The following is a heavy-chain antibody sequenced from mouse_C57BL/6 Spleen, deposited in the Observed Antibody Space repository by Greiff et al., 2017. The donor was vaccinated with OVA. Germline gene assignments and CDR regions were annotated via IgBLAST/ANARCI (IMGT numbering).Heavy chain of an antibody. J-gene: IGHJ4*01. CDR2: IYPGDGDT. D-gene: IGHD1-1*01. Sequence: QVHVKQSGPELVKPGASVKISCKASGYAFSSSWMNWVKQRPGKGLEWIGRIYPGDGDTNYNGKFKGKATLTADKSSSTAYMQLSSLTSEDSAVYFCARRGFITTVTYAMDYWGQGTSVTVSS. CDR1: GYAFSSSW. V-gene: IGHV1-82*01. CDR3: ARRGFITTVTYAMDY.